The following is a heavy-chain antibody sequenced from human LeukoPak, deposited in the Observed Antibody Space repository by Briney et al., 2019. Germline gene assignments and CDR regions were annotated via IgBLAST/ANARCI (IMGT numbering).Heavy chain of an antibody. V-gene: IGHV3-48*03. J-gene: IGHJ4*02. CDR2: ISSSGSTI. CDR3: ARARGYFDY. Sequence: PGGSLRLSCAASGFTFSSYEMNWVRQAPGKGLEWVSYISSSGSTIYYADSVKGRFTVSRDNAKNSLYLQMNSLRAEDTAVYYCARARGYFDYWGQGTLVTVSS. CDR1: GFTFSSYE.